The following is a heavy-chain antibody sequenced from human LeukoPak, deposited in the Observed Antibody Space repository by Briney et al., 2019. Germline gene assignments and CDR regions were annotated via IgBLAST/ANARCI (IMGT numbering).Heavy chain of an antibody. CDR2: ISGSGGST. Sequence: GGSLRLSCAASGFTFSSYAMSWVRQAPGKGLEWVSAISGSGGSTYYADSVKGRFTISRDNSKNTLYLQMNSLRAEDTAVYYCAKRDRRGYGGPQGYYWGQGTLVTVSS. CDR1: GFTFSSYA. CDR3: AKRDRRGYGGPQGYY. J-gene: IGHJ4*02. D-gene: IGHD4-23*01. V-gene: IGHV3-23*01.